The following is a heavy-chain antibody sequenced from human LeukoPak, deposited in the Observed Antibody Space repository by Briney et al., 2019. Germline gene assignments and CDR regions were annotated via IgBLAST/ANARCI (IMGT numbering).Heavy chain of an antibody. CDR2: IRYDGRNK. CDR3: AKEIWPTVTTPGHTHFDY. J-gene: IGHJ4*02. D-gene: IGHD4-17*01. Sequence: GGSLRLSCAASGFTFSTYGTHWVRQAPGKGLEWVAFIRYDGRNKYYADSVKGRFTISRDNSKNTLCLQMNSLRAEDTAVYYCAKEIWPTVTTPGHTHFDYWGQGTLVTVSS. CDR1: GFTFSTYG. V-gene: IGHV3-30*02.